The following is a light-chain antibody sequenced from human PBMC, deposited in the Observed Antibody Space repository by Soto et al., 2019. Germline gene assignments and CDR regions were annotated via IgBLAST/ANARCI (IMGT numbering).Light chain of an antibody. V-gene: IGKV3-15*01. J-gene: IGKJ5*01. CDR2: GAS. CDR1: QSVSRN. Sequence: AMIESPATPSASTGERATLSCRARQSVSRNLAWYQQKPGQAPRLLIYGASTWATGIPARLSGREAGTMFSLTSTSLQCEVFAFYYCQQYKDLPITFGKGTRFESK. CDR3: QQYKDLPIT.